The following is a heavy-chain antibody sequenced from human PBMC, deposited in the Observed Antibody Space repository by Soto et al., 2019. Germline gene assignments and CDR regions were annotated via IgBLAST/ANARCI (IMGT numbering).Heavy chain of an antibody. V-gene: IGHV6-1*01. D-gene: IGHD6-13*01. Sequence: SQTLSLTCAISGDSVSSNSAAWNWIRQSPSRGLEWLGRTYYRSKWYNDYAVSVKSRITINPDTSKNQFSLQLNSVTPEDTAVYYCARDHSIAAAGTGYYDMDVWGKGTTVTVPS. CDR2: TYYRSKWYN. J-gene: IGHJ6*03. CDR1: GDSVSSNSAA. CDR3: ARDHSIAAAGTGYYDMDV.